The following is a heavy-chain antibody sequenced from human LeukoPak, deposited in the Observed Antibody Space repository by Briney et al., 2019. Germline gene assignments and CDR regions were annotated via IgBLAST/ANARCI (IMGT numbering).Heavy chain of an antibody. Sequence: SETLSLTCTVSGGSISSSSYYWGWIRQPPGKGLEWIGSIYYSGSTYYNPSLKSRVTISVDTSKNQFSLKLSSVTAADTAVYYCARETIAVAGSWFDPWGQGTLVTVSS. CDR3: ARETIAVAGSWFDP. CDR1: GGSISSSSYY. D-gene: IGHD6-19*01. V-gene: IGHV4-39*07. CDR2: IYYSGST. J-gene: IGHJ5*02.